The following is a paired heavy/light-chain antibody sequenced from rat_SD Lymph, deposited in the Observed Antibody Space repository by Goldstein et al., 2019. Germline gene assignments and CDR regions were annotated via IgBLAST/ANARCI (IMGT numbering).Heavy chain of an antibody. CDR1: GFTFSNYG. J-gene: IGHJ4*01. V-gene: IGHV5-34*01. CDR3: ARHGERVMDA. D-gene: IGHD1-7*01. Sequence: EVQLVESGGGLVQPGRSLKLSCVASGFTFSNYGMNWIRQAPGKGLEWVAYISSGSSYIYYAETVKGRFTISRDNAKNTLYLQMTSLRSEDTALYYCARHGERVMDAWGQGASVTVSS. CDR2: ISSGSSYI.
Light chain of an antibody. CDR2: KVS. CDR3: GQGTQYPFT. J-gene: IGKJ4*01. CDR1: QSLVHNNGNTY. Sequence: DVVMTQTPVSLSVSLGGQVSISCRSSQSLVHNNGNTYLSWYLQKPGQSPQLLIYKVSNRFSGISDRFSGSGSGTDFTLKISRVEPDDLGVYYCGQGTQYPFTFGSGTKLEIK. V-gene: IGKV1S21*01.